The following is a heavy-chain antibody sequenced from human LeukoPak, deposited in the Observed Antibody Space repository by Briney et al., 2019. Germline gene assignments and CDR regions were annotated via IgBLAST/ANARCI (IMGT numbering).Heavy chain of an antibody. V-gene: IGHV3-9*01. D-gene: IGHD6-19*01. CDR3: AKDMVAVADYYFDY. CDR2: ISWNSGSI. CDR1: GFTFSSYA. J-gene: IGHJ4*02. Sequence: PGGSLRLSCAASGFTFSSYAMSWVRQAPGKGLEWVSGISWNSGSIGYADSVKGRFTISRDNAKNSLYLQMNSLRAEDTALYYCAKDMVAVADYYFDYWGQGTLVTVSS.